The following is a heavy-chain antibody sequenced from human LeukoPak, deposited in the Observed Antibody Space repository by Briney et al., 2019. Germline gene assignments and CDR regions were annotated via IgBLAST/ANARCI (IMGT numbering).Heavy chain of an antibody. V-gene: IGHV1-69*06. CDR3: ARGRSIAVAATLPFDY. J-gene: IGHJ4*02. CDR2: ISPIFGTA. Sequence: SVTVSCKASGGTFSSYAISWVRQAPGQGLEWMGGISPIFGTANYAQKFQGRVTITADKSTSTAYMELSSLRSEDTAVYYCARGRSIAVAATLPFDYWGQGTLVTVSS. CDR1: GGTFSSYA. D-gene: IGHD6-19*01.